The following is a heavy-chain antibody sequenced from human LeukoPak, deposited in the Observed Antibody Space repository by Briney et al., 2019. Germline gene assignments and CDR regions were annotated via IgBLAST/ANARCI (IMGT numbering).Heavy chain of an antibody. CDR1: GGSISSYQ. CDR3: AGHHPRNTVDF. CDR2: IYYSGST. J-gene: IGHJ4*02. V-gene: IGHV4-59*08. Sequence: SETLSLTCTVSGGSISSYQWSWIRQPPGKGLEWIGYIYYSGSTNYNPSLKSRVTISLDTSKNQFSLKLSSVTAADTAVYYCAGHHPRNTVDFWGQGTLVTVSS. D-gene: IGHD2/OR15-2a*01.